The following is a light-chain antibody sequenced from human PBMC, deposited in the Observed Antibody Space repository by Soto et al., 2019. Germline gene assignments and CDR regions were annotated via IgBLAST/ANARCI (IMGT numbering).Light chain of an antibody. CDR3: QQYHFWWT. V-gene: IGKV3-15*01. Sequence: EMVMTHSPATLSLSPGERATRSCRASQSVSNNLAWYQQKPGQAPRLLIYGASTRATGIPARFSGSGSETEFTLTISSLPSEDFAVYYCQQYHFWWTFGLGTKVDI. CDR2: GAS. CDR1: QSVSNN. J-gene: IGKJ1*01.